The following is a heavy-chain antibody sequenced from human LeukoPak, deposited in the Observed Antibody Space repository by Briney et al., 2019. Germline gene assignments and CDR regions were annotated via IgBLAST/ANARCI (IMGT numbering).Heavy chain of an antibody. J-gene: IGHJ4*02. V-gene: IGHV3-43*02. D-gene: IGHD6-19*01. CDR1: GGIFDNYG. Sequence: GGSLRLSCAAPGGIFDNYGIHWIRKAPAKGLEWVSLISGDGGSTFYADSVRGRFTISRDNTRKSLSLQMSSLRSEDTALYYCARESETSGWYDYWGQGTLVTVSS. CDR3: ARESETSGWYDY. CDR2: ISGDGGST.